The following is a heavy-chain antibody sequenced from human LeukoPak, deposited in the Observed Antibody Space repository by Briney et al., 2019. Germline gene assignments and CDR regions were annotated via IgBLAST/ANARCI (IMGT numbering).Heavy chain of an antibody. CDR1: GYTFSYYF. CDR2: INANSGGT. J-gene: IGHJ4*02. V-gene: IGHV1-2*02. CDR3: ARDGTGVDS. D-gene: IGHD1/OR15-1a*01. Sequence: GASVTVSFKASGYTFSYYFMHWVRQAPGQGLEWMGWINANSGGTIYAQKFQGRVTMTRDTSISTAYMELSRLRSDDTAVYYCARDGTGVDSWGQGTLVIVSS.